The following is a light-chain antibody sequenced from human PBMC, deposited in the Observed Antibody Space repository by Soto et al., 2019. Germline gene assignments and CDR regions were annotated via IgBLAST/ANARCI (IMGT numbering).Light chain of an antibody. CDR3: QQYKSWHTIT. CDR2: GAS. CDR1: QSLNTD. Sequence: EILMTQSPDSPSVSPGETATLSCRASQSLNTDLAWYQQKPGQAPRLLLYGASTRATGISTRFSGGGSGTEFTLPISGLKSEDSAVYYCQQYKSWHTITFGQGTRLEIK. V-gene: IGKV3-15*01. J-gene: IGKJ5*01.